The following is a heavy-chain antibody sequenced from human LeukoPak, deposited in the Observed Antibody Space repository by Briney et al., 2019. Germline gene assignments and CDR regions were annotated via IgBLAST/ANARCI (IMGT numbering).Heavy chain of an antibody. CDR1: GFSFRSYW. Sequence: GGSLRLSRAASGFSFRSYWMTWVRQAPGRGLEWVANIKPDGSEKYYVDSVKGRFTISRDNVKNSLSLQMGFLRAEDTAVYYCARDGPGAGDGSAFFGVPGSWGQGTLVTVSS. CDR2: IKPDGSEK. V-gene: IGHV3-7*04. CDR3: ARDGPGAGDGSAFFGVPGS. D-gene: IGHD3-22*01. J-gene: IGHJ5*02.